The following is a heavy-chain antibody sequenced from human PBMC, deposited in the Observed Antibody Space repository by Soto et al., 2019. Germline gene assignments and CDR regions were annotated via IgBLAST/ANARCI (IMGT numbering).Heavy chain of an antibody. CDR2: ISSSSSTI. CDR1: GFTFSSYS. V-gene: IGHV3-48*01. D-gene: IGHD4-17*01. J-gene: IGHJ4*01. Sequence: EVQLVESGGGLVQPGGSLRLSCAASGFTFSSYSMNWVRQAPGKGLEWVSYISSSSSTIYYADSVKGRFTISRDNAKTSLYLQMNSLRADDTAVYYCARDGGSYGDLLYYFDSWGHGTLVTVSS. CDR3: ARDGGSYGDLLYYFDS.